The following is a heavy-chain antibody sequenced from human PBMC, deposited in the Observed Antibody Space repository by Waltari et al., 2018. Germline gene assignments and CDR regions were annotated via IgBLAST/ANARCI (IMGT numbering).Heavy chain of an antibody. CDR3: AREGNAFDI. V-gene: IGHV4-38-2*02. Sequence: QAQLQESGPGLVKPSETLSLTCAVYGYSISSGYSWGWIRQPPGKGLEWIGSIYHSGSTYYNPSLKSRVTISVDTSKNQFSLKLSSVTAADTAVYYCAREGNAFDIWGQGTMVTVSS. CDR2: IYHSGST. J-gene: IGHJ3*02. CDR1: GYSISSGYS.